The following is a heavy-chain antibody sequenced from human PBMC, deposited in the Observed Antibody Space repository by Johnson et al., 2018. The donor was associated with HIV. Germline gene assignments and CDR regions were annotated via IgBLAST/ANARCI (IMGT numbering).Heavy chain of an antibody. Sequence: VQLVESGGGLIQPGGSLRLSCAASGFTVSSNYMSWVRQAPGKGLEWVSVIYSGGSTYYADSVKGRFTISRDNSKNTLYLQMNSLRAEDTAVYYCTKDITPYSLYVDAFDIWGQGTMVTISS. CDR3: TKDITPYSLYVDAFDI. D-gene: IGHD4-11*01. J-gene: IGHJ3*02. V-gene: IGHV3-66*03. CDR1: GFTVSSNY. CDR2: IYSGGST.